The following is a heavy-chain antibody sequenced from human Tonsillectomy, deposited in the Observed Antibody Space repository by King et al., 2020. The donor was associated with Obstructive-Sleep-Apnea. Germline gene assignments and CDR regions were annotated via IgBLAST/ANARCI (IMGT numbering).Heavy chain of an antibody. Sequence: VQLVESGGGLGQPGGSLRLSCAASVFTFSSYWMHWVRQAPGKGLVLVSRINSDGSSTSYADSVKGRFTSSRDNAKNTLYLQMNSLIAEDTAVYYCAARGYSYGEFDYWGQGTLVTVSS. CDR2: INSDGSST. D-gene: IGHD5-18*01. CDR3: AARGYSYGEFDY. CDR1: VFTFSSYW. V-gene: IGHV3-74*01. J-gene: IGHJ4*02.